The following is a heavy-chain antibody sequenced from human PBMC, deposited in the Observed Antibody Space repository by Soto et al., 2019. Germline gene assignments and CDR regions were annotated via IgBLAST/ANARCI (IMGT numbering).Heavy chain of an antibody. CDR1: GTSVSNYY. V-gene: IGHV4-4*07. CDR3: ARGGIQLSYAFDY. CDR2: IYTSGST. Sequence: SETLSLTCSVSGTSVSNYYWSWIRQPAGKGLEHIGRIYTSGSTSYNPSLKSRVTMSMDTSQTQIYLNLTSVTAADTAVYYCARGGIQLSYAFDYWGQGILVTVSP. J-gene: IGHJ4*02. D-gene: IGHD5-18*01.